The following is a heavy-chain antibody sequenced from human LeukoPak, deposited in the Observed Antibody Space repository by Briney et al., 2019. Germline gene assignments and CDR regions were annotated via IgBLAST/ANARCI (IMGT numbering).Heavy chain of an antibody. V-gene: IGHV4-4*07. CDR3: ARAYSGYDFWSGFPQGSVEWFDP. CDR2: IYISGST. J-gene: IGHJ5*02. CDR1: GGSISNYY. Sequence: SETLSLTCTVSGGSISNYYWSWIRQPPGKGLEWIGRIYISGSTNYNHSLKSRVTMSVDTSNNQFSLKLSFVAAADTAVYYCARAYSGYDFWSGFPQGSVEWFDPWGQGTLVSVSS. D-gene: IGHD3-3*01.